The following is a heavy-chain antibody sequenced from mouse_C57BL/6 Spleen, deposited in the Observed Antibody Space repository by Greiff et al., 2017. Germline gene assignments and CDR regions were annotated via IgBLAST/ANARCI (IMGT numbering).Heavy chain of an antibody. CDR3: AKNGGYGNYGGYFDV. V-gene: IGHV2-5*01. Sequence: VKLVESGPGLVQPSQSLSITCTVSGFSLTSYGVHWVRQSPGKGLEWLGVIWRGGSTDYNAAFMSRLSITKDNSKSQVFFKMNSMQADDTAIYYCAKNGGYGNYGGYFDVWGTGTTVTVSS. CDR2: IWRGGST. J-gene: IGHJ1*03. D-gene: IGHD2-1*01. CDR1: GFSLTSYG.